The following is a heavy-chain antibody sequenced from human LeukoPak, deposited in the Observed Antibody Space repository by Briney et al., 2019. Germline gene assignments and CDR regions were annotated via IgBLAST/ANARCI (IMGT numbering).Heavy chain of an antibody. CDR3: ARASLSDYGVYYYYGMDV. V-gene: IGHV3-21*01. Sequence: GGSLRLSCAASGFTFSSYSMNWVRQAPGKGLEWVSSISSSSSYIYYADSVKGRFTISRDNAKNSLYLQMNSLRAEDTAVYYCARASLSDYGVYYYYGMDVWGQGTTVTVS. CDR1: GFTFSSYS. J-gene: IGHJ6*02. D-gene: IGHD4-17*01. CDR2: ISSSSSYI.